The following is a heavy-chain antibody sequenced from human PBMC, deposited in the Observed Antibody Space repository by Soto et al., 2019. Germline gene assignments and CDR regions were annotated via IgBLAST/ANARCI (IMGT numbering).Heavy chain of an antibody. V-gene: IGHV3-30*18. CDR3: AKGIPDFWSGYNYPIT. Sequence: GSLRLSCAASGFTFSSYGMHWVRQAPGKGLEWVAVISYDGSNKYYADSVKGRFTISRDNSKNTLYLQMNSLRAEDTAVYYCAKGIPDFWSGYNYPITWGQGTLVTVSS. CDR2: ISYDGSNK. D-gene: IGHD3-3*01. CDR1: GFTFSSYG. J-gene: IGHJ5*02.